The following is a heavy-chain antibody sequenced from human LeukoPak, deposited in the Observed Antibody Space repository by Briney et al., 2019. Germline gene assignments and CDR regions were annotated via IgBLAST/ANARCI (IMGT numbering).Heavy chain of an antibody. J-gene: IGHJ4*02. V-gene: IGHV3-23*01. D-gene: IGHD3-22*01. CDR1: GFTFSSYA. CDR2: ISGSGGST. CDR3: AKDPNRDSSGH. Sequence: GGSLRLSCAASGFTFSSYAMSWVRQAPGKGLEWVSAISGSGGSTYYADSVKGRFTISRDNSRNTLYLQMNSLRAEDTAVYYCAKDPNRDSSGHWGQGTLVTVSS.